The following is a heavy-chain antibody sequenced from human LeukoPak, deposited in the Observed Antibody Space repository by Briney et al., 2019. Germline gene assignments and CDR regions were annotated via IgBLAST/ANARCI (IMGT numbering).Heavy chain of an antibody. D-gene: IGHD3-22*01. CDR2: ISWNSGSI. V-gene: IGHV3-9*01. Sequence: GGSLRLSCAASGFTFDDYAMHWVRQAPGKGLEWVSGISWNSGSIGYADSVKGRFTISRDNAKNSLYLQMNSLRAEDTAVYYCARAKERYSYDSSGSWGQGTLVTVSS. CDR3: ARAKERYSYDSSGS. J-gene: IGHJ5*02. CDR1: GFTFDDYA.